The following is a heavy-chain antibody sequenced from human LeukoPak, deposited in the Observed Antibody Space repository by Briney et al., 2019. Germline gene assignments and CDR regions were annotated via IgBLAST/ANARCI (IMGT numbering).Heavy chain of an antibody. CDR2: IYYSGST. Sequence: SETLSLTCAVYGGSFSGYYWSWIRQHPGKGLEWIGYIYYSGSTYHNPSLKSRVTISVDTSKNQFSLKLSSVTAADTAVYYCARDTPLKYGDYGSIDYWGQGTLVTVSS. D-gene: IGHD4-17*01. V-gene: IGHV4-31*11. J-gene: IGHJ4*02. CDR1: GGSFSGYY. CDR3: ARDTPLKYGDYGSIDY.